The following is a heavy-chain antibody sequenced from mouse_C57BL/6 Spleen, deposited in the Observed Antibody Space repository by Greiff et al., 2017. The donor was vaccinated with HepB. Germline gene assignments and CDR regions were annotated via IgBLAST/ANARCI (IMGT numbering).Heavy chain of an antibody. CDR2: IHPNSGST. CDR3: ARVGSSPYYAMDY. J-gene: IGHJ4*01. Sequence: VQLQQPGAELVKPGASVKLSCKASGYTFTSYWMHWVKQRPGQGLEWIGMIHPNSGSTNYNEKFKSKATLTVDKSSSTAYMQLSSLTSEDSAVYYCARVGSSPYYAMDYWGQGTSVTVSS. D-gene: IGHD1-1*01. V-gene: IGHV1-64*01. CDR1: GYTFTSYW.